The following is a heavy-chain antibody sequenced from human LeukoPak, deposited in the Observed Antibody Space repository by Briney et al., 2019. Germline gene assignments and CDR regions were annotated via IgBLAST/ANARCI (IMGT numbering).Heavy chain of an antibody. V-gene: IGHV4-34*01. Sequence: SETLSLTCAVYGGSFSGYYWSWIRQPPGKGLEWIGEINHSGSTNYNPSLKSRVTISVDTSKNQFSLKLSSVTAADTAVYYCARGHIVATTNWFDPWGQGTLVTVSS. J-gene: IGHJ5*02. D-gene: IGHD5-12*01. CDR3: ARGHIVATTNWFDP. CDR1: GGSFSGYY. CDR2: INHSGST.